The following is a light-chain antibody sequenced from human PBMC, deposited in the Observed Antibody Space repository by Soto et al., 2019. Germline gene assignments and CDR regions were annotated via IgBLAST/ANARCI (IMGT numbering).Light chain of an antibody. Sequence: QPVLTKPPSVSAAPGQKVTISCSGSSSNIGNNYVSWYQQLPGTAPKLLIYDNNKRPSGITDRFSGSKYGTSATLGITGLQTGDQDDYYSGTWDSTLTPYVCGNRTKV. CDR2: DNN. J-gene: IGLJ1*01. CDR3: GTWDSTLTPYV. CDR1: SSNIGNNY. V-gene: IGLV1-51*01.